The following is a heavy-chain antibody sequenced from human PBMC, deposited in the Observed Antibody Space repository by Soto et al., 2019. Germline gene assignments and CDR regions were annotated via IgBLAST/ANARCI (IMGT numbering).Heavy chain of an antibody. CDR2: IYYSGST. J-gene: IGHJ4*02. CDR3: ARGRYQLLWFDY. D-gene: IGHD2-2*01. Sequence: QVQLQESGPGLVKPSQTLSLTCTVSGGSISSGGYYWSWIRQHPGKGLEWIGYIYYSGSTYYTPPLKSRLTLSGDTSKNQFARKLSSVTAADTAVYYCARGRYQLLWFDYWGQGTLVTVAS. V-gene: IGHV4-31*03. CDR1: GGSISSGGYY.